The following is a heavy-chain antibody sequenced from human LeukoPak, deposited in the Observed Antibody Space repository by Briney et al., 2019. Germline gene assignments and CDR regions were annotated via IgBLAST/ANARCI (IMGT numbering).Heavy chain of an antibody. J-gene: IGHJ4*02. CDR1: GGSVSSGSYY. CDR3: AGGGETYYDFWSGYLFDY. V-gene: IGHV4-61*01. D-gene: IGHD3-3*01. CDR2: IYYSGGT. Sequence: PSETLSLTCTVSGGSVSSGSYYWSWLRQPPGKGLEWIGYIYYSGGTNYNPSLKSRVTISVDTSKNQFSLKLSSVTAADTAVYYCAGGGETYYDFWSGYLFDYWGQGTLVTVSS.